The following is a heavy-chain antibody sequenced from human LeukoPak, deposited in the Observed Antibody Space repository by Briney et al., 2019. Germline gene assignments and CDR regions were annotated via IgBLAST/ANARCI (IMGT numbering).Heavy chain of an antibody. CDR3: ARDHYDFWSGYTAHAFDI. V-gene: IGHV1-18*01. Sequence: ASVKVSCKASGYTFTSYGISWVRQAPGQGLEWMGWISAYNGNTNYAQKLQGRVTMTTDTSTSTAYMELGSLRSDDTAVYYCARDHYDFWSGYTAHAFDIWGQGTMVTVSS. J-gene: IGHJ3*02. CDR1: GYTFTSYG. CDR2: ISAYNGNT. D-gene: IGHD3-3*01.